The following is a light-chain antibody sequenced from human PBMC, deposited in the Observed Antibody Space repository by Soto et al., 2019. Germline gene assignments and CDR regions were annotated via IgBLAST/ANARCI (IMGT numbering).Light chain of an antibody. J-gene: IGKJ3*01. Sequence: DIVLTHSPGTLSLSLGERATLSCGASQSVSSNLAWYQQKPGQAPRPLIYGASKRAPGVSARFSGSGSGTDFTLTISSLEPEDFAVYYCQQRSSWPFTFGPGTKVDIK. CDR1: QSVSSN. CDR3: QQRSSWPFT. CDR2: GAS. V-gene: IGKV3-11*01.